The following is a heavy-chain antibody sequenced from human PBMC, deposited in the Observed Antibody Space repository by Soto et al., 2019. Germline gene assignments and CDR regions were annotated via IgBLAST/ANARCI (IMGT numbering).Heavy chain of an antibody. D-gene: IGHD4-17*01. J-gene: IGHJ5*02. CDR3: ARGDYGDELRS. CDR2: IFSNDEK. V-gene: IGHV2-26*01. Sequence: QVTLKESGPVLVKPTETLTLTCTVSGFSLSNARMGVSWIRQPPGKALEWLAHIFSNDEKPYSTSLKSRLTISKDTSKSQVVLTMTNMDPVDTATYYCARGDYGDELRSWGQGTLVTVSS. CDR1: GFSLSNARMG.